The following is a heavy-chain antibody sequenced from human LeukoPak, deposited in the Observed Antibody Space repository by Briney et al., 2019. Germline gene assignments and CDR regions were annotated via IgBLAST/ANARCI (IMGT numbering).Heavy chain of an antibody. CDR1: GFTVSSYY. CDR3: ARDLGLYWYFDL. V-gene: IGHV3-66*01. CDR2: IYSGGST. D-gene: IGHD7-27*01. J-gene: IGHJ2*01. Sequence: GGSLRLSCAASGFTVSSYYMSWVRQVPGKGLEWLSVIYSGGSTYYADSVKGRFTISRDNSKNTLYLQMNSLRAEDTAVYYCARDLGLYWYFDLWGRSPLATVSS.